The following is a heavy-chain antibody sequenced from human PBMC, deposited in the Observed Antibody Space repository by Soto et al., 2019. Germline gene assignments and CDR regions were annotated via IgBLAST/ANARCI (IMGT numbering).Heavy chain of an antibody. CDR3: VKQAHGLDGVAFDY. V-gene: IGHV3-64D*06. J-gene: IGHJ4*02. CDR2: VSTSGRST. D-gene: IGHD2-15*01. Sequence: GGSLRLSCSASGFIFSESTIYWVRQVPGKGLEAISAVSTSGRSTYYADSVKDRFTISKDNSKNTLFLQMGSLRPEDTAIYYCVKQAHGLDGVAFDYWGQGTQVTVSS. CDR1: GFIFSEST.